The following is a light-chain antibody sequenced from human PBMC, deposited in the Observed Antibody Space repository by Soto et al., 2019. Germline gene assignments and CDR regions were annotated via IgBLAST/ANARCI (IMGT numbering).Light chain of an antibody. CDR2: GAS. CDR1: QSITNKY. Sequence: EIVLTQSPDTLSLSPGERATFSCRATQSITNKYVAWYQQKAGQAPRLLIYGASTSATGIPDRFRGSGSGTDFTLSITRLEPEDFAVYYCHQYLDSPNTFGQGTNLEIK. V-gene: IGKV3-20*01. CDR3: HQYLDSPNT. J-gene: IGKJ2*01.